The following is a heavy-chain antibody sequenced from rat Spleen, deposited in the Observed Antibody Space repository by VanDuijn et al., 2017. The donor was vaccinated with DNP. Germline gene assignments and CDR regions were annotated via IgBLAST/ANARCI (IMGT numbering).Heavy chain of an antibody. CDR3: VTHIRPGRGFDS. CDR2: INTAGVNT. Sequence: EVQLVESGGGLVQPGRSLKLSCAASGFTFSSYGMAWVRQAPTKGLEWVASINTAGVNTYYRDSVKGRFTISRDNAKNTQNLQMDSLRSDDTATYYCVTHIRPGRGFDSWGQGVMVTVSS. D-gene: IGHD1-11*01. J-gene: IGHJ2*01. V-gene: IGHV5S13*01. CDR1: GFTFSSYG.